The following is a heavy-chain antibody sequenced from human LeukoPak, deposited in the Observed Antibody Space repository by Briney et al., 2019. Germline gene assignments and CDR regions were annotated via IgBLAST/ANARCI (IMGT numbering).Heavy chain of an antibody. D-gene: IGHD3-22*01. J-gene: IGHJ4*02. CDR1: GHTFTGYY. V-gene: IGHV1-2*04. CDR2: ITPNSGGT. CDR3: ARATSSGYPYYYFDY. Sequence: ASVKASCKASGHTFTGYYMHWVRQAPGQALKWIGWITPNSGGTNYAQKFQGWVTMTRDTSISTAYMELSRLRSDDTAVYYCARATSSGYPYYYFDYWGQGTLVTVSS.